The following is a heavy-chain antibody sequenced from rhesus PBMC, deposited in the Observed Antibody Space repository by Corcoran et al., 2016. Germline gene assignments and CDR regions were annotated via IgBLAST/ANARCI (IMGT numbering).Heavy chain of an antibody. CDR3: ATLYSSWYFDY. CDR2: IYSSIVNT. J-gene: IGHJ4*01. V-gene: IGHV4-76*01. D-gene: IGHD6-13*01. CDR1: GCSISGGYV. Sequence: QVQLQESGPGLLKPSETLSLTCAVSGCSISGGYVWGWIRQPPGTGLELIGSIYSSIVNTSYNPSRKSRVTISTDTSKNQFSLKLSSVTAADTAVYYCATLYSSWYFDYWGQGVLVTVSS.